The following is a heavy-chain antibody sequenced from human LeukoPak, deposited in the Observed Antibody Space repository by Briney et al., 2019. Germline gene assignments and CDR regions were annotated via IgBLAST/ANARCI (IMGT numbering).Heavy chain of an antibody. V-gene: IGHV1-18*04. CDR2: ISAYNGNT. D-gene: IGHD3-22*01. CDR3: AREMADYYDSSGYPIYYFDY. CDR1: GYAIISHY. Sequence: ASVKVSCKASGYAIISHYMHWVREAPGQGLEWMGWISAYNGNTNYAQKLQGRVTMTTDTSTSTAYMELRSLRSDDTAVYYCAREMADYYDSSGYPIYYFDYWGQGTLVTVSS. J-gene: IGHJ4*02.